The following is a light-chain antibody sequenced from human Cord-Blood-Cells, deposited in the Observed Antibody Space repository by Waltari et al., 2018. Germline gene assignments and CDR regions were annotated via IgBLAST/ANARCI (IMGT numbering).Light chain of an antibody. V-gene: IGLV1-44*01. CDR1: SPNIRSNT. Sequence: QSVLTQPPSASGTPGQRVTIPCSGSSPNIRSNTVNYYQQLPGTAPKLLIYSNNQRPSGVPDRFSGSKSGTSASLAISGLQSEDEADYYCAAWDDSLNGVVFGGGTKLTVL. J-gene: IGLJ2*01. CDR3: AAWDDSLNGVV. CDR2: SNN.